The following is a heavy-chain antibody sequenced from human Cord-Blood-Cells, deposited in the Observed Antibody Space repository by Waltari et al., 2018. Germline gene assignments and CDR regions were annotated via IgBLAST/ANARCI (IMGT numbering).Heavy chain of an antibody. V-gene: IGHV4-34*01. D-gene: IGHD3-3*01. CDR3: AGNDDFWSGYYY. Sequence: QVQLQQWGAGLLKPSETLSLTCAVYGGSFSGYYWSWIRQPPGKGLEWIGEINHSGSTNYNPSLKSRVTISVDTSKNQFSLKLSSVTAADTAVYYCAGNDDFWSGYYYWGQGTLVTVSS. J-gene: IGHJ4*02. CDR1: GGSFSGYY. CDR2: INHSGST.